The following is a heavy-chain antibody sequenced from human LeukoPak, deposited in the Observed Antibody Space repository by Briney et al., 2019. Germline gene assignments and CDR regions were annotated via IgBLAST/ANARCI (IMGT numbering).Heavy chain of an antibody. CDR3: ASTVSSSGWYMDV. D-gene: IGHD6-19*01. J-gene: IGHJ6*03. V-gene: IGHV3-23*01. Sequence: GGSLRLSCAASGFTFSSYAMSWVRQAPGKGLEWVSAISGSSTNTYYADSVEGRFTISRDNSKNTLYLQMNSLRAEDAAVYYCASTVSSSGWYMDVWGKGTTVTISS. CDR1: GFTFSSYA. CDR2: ISGSSTNT.